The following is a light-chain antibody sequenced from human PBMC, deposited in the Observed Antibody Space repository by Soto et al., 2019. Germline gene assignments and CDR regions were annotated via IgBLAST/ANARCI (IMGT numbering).Light chain of an antibody. CDR1: QSISSW. V-gene: IGKV1-5*03. J-gene: IGKJ3*01. Sequence: DIQMTQSPSTLSASVGDRVTITCRASQSISSWLGWYQQKSGKAPKLLIYKATSLESVVPSRFSGSGSGTEFTLTISSLQPDDFATYHFPQDNSYPFTFGPGTKVAMK. CDR2: KAT. CDR3: PQDNSYPFT.